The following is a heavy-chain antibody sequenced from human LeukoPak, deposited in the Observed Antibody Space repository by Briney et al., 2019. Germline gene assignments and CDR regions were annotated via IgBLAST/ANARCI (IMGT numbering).Heavy chain of an antibody. D-gene: IGHD3-10*01. CDR3: ARGGYYGSGNDFRFDP. CDR1: GGSISTSSYY. CDR2: IYYSGST. J-gene: IGHJ5*02. Sequence: PSETLSLTCTVSGGSISTSSYYWGWIRQPPGKGLEWIGTIYYSGSTYYNPSLKSRVTISVDTSKNQFSLKLSSVTAADTAVYYCARGGYYGSGNDFRFDPWGQGTLVTVSS. V-gene: IGHV4-39*07.